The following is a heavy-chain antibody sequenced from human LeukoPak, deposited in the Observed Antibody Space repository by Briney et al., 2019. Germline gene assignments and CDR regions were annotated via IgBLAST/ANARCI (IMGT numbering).Heavy chain of an antibody. CDR3: ARGGGLDV. V-gene: IGHV3-7*03. CDR1: GFTFSSSW. D-gene: IGHD3-16*01. J-gene: IGHJ6*02. Sequence: GGSLRLSCVASGFTFSSSWVSWVRQAPGEGLEFVANINPDGRTKNYVDSVKGRFIISRDNAKSSLDLQMSSLRAEDTAVYFCARGGGLDVWGQGATVTVSS. CDR2: INPDGRTK.